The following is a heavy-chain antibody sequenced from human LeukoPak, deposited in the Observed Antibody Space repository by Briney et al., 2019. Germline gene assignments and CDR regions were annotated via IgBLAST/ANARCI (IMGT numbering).Heavy chain of an antibody. CDR2: FDPEDGET. V-gene: IGHV1-24*01. CDR1: GYTLTELS. D-gene: IGHD2-15*01. J-gene: IGHJ5*02. CDR3: ARDGGYCSGGSCYSIWFDP. Sequence: ASVKVSCKVSGYTLTELSMHWVRQAPGKGLEWMGGFDPEDGETIYAQKFQGRVTMTEDTSTDTAYMELSSLRSDDTAVYYCARDGGYCSGGSCYSIWFDPWGQGTLVTVSS.